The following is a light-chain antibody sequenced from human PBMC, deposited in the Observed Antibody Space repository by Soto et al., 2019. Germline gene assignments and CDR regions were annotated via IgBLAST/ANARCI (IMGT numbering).Light chain of an antibody. J-gene: IGLJ2*01. V-gene: IGLV1-51*01. CDR2: DND. Sequence: QSVLTQPPSVYAAPGQKVTISCSGSSPNIGNNYVSWYQQFPGTAPKLLIYDNDKRPSGIPDRFSGSKSGTSATLGITGLQTGDEADYYCGTWDSSLSAGVFGGGTQLPS. CDR1: SPNIGNNY. CDR3: GTWDSSLSAGV.